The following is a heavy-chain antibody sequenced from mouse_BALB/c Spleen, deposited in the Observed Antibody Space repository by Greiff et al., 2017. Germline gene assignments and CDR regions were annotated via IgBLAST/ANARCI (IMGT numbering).Heavy chain of an antibody. CDR3: TGRRGDYGNSEAMDY. Sequence: VQLQQSGTVLARPGASVKMFCKASGYTFTSYWMPWVKQRPGQGLEWIGAIYPGNSDTSYNQKFKGKAKLTAVTSTSTAYMELSSLTNENSAVYYCTGRRGDYGNSEAMDYWGQGTSVTVSS. V-gene: IGHV1-5*01. D-gene: IGHD2-1*01. J-gene: IGHJ4*01. CDR2: IYPGNSDT. CDR1: GYTFTSYW.